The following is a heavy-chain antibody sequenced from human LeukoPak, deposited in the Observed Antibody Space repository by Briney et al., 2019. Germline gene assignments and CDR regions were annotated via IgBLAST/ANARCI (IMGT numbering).Heavy chain of an antibody. CDR2: IYYSGST. CDR3: ARHLYCGSDCYTFDY. V-gene: IGHV4-59*01. Sequence: SETLSLTCTVSGGSISSYYWSWIRQPPGKGLEWIGYIYYSGSTNYNPSLKSRVTTSVDTSKNQFSLKLSSVTAADTAVYYCARHLYCGSDCYTFDYWGQGTLVTVSS. CDR1: GGSISSYY. J-gene: IGHJ4*02. D-gene: IGHD2-21*02.